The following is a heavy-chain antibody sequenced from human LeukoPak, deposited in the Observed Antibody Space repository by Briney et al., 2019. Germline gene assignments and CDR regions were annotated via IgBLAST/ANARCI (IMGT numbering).Heavy chain of an antibody. CDR2: INPNTAGT. J-gene: IGHJ4*02. CDR3: ARSSGLYGGNSAFDC. V-gene: IGHV1-2*02. CDR1: GYTFTDYY. D-gene: IGHD4-23*01. Sequence: GASVKVSCKASGYTFTDYYIHWVRQAPGQGLAWMGWINPNTAGTNNAQKLQGRVTMTRDTSISTAYMELSRLRSDDTAVYYCARSSGLYGGNSAFDCWGQGPLVTVSS.